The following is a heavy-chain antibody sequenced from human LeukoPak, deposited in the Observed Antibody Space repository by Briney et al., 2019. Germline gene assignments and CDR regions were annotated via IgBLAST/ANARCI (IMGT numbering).Heavy chain of an antibody. J-gene: IGHJ6*03. CDR3: ARDRRGWLQNYYYMDV. Sequence: GGSLRLSCAASGLSFRSYSMSWVRQAPGKGLEWVANIKRDGTEKYYVGSVEGRFTISRDNAKNSLYLQMNSLRAEDTAVYYCARDRRGWLQNYYYMDVWGKGTTVTVSS. D-gene: IGHD5-24*01. V-gene: IGHV3-7*01. CDR1: GLSFRSYS. CDR2: IKRDGTEK.